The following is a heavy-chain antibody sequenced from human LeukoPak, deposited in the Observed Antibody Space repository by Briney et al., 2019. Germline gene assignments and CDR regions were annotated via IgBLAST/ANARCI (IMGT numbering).Heavy chain of an antibody. CDR1: GYTFTSYD. CDR3: ASMGYCSSTSCYYYYYMDV. V-gene: IGHV1-8*01. J-gene: IGHJ6*03. Sequence: ASVKVSCKASGYTFTSYDINWVRHATGQGLERMGWMNPNSGNTGYAQKFQGRVTMTRNTSISTAYMELSSLRSEDTAVYYCASMGYCSSTSCYYYYYMDVWGKGTTVTVSS. D-gene: IGHD2-2*01. CDR2: MNPNSGNT.